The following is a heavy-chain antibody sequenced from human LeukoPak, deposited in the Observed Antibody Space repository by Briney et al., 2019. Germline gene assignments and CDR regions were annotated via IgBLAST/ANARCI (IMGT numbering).Heavy chain of an antibody. CDR3: ARGVTAIPTTDY. D-gene: IGHD2-21*02. J-gene: IGHJ4*02. CDR1: GGTFSSYA. CDR2: IIPILGIA. V-gene: IGHV1-69*04. Sequence: SVKVSCKASGGTFSSYAISWVRQAPGHGLEWMGRIIPILGIANYAQKFQGRVTITADKSTSTAYMELSSLRSEDTAVYYCARGVTAIPTTDYWGQGTLVTVSS.